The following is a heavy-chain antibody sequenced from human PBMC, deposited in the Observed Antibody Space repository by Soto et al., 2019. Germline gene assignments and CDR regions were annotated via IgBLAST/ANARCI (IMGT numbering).Heavy chain of an antibody. CDR1: GGSISSGDYY. V-gene: IGHV4-30-4*01. CDR3: ASANPGVRYFDWFPRLGYYYGMDV. Sequence: SETLSLTCTVSGGSISSGDYYWSWIRQPPGKGLEWIGYIYYSGSTYYNPFLKSRVTISVDTSKNQFSLKLSSVTAADTAVYYCASANPGVRYFDWFPRLGYYYGMDVWGQGTTVTVSS. J-gene: IGHJ6*02. CDR2: IYYSGST. D-gene: IGHD3-9*01.